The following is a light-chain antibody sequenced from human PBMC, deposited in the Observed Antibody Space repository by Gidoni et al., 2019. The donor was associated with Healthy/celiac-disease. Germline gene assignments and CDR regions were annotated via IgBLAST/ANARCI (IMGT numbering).Light chain of an antibody. Sequence: LVFTQSPGTLSLSPGERATLSCRASQSVSSSYLAWYQQHPGQAPRLIIYGASSRATCIPDRFSGSGSGTDFTLTISRLEPEDLAVYYCQQYGSSRVTFGQXTKVEIK. V-gene: IGKV3-20*01. CDR1: QSVSSSY. J-gene: IGKJ1*01. CDR3: QQYGSSRVT. CDR2: GAS.